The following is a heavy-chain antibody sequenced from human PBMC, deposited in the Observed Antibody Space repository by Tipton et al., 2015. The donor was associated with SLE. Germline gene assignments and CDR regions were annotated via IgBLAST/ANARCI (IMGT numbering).Heavy chain of an antibody. J-gene: IGHJ6*02. V-gene: IGHV1-2*02. CDR3: ARAWAFCSTYNTSCPPYYYFYGVDV. D-gene: IGHD3-3*01. Sequence: QSGPEVKKPGASVKASCKASGYTFSNYAITWVRQAPGQGLEWMGWIDPNSGGTNYAQKFQGRVTMTRDTSIRTAYMELSRLRSDDTAVYYCARAWAFCSTYNTSCPPYYYFYGVDVWGQGTTVTVSS. CDR1: GYTFSNYA. CDR2: IDPNSGGT.